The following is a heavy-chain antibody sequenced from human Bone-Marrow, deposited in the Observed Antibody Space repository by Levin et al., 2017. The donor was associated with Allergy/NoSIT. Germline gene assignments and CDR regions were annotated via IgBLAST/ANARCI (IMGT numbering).Heavy chain of an antibody. J-gene: IGHJ6*02. D-gene: IGHD2-8*01. V-gene: IGHV3-33*01. CDR1: GFTFSSYG. CDR3: ARALYCTNGNYYGMDV. CDR2: IWYDGSNK. Sequence: GESLKISCAASGFTFSSYGMHWVRQAPGKGLEWVAVIWYDGSNKYYADSVKGRFTISRDNSKNTLYLQMNSLRAEDTAVYYCARALYCTNGNYYGMDVWGQGTTVTVSS.